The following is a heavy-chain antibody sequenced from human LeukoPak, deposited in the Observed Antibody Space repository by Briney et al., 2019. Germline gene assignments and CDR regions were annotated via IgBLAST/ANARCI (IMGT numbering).Heavy chain of an antibody. CDR1: GFTFSSYA. V-gene: IGHV3-23*01. CDR2: ISGSGGST. CDR3: AKDRDDYVWGSYEY. D-gene: IGHD3-16*01. Sequence: PGGSLRLSCAASGFTFSSYAMSWVRQAPGKGLEWVSAISGSGGSTYYADSVKGRFTISRDNSRNTLYLQMNSLRAEDTAVYYCAKDRDDYVWGSYEYWGQGTLVTVSS. J-gene: IGHJ4*02.